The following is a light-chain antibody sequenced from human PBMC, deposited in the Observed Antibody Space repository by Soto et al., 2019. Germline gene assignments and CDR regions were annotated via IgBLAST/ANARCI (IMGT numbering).Light chain of an antibody. J-gene: IGKJ1*01. Sequence: IQMTQSPSTLSGSVGDRVTITCRASQTISSWLAWYQQKPGKAPKLLIYKASTLKSGVPSRFSGSGSGTEFTLTISSMQPDDFANYYCQHYNSYSEAFGQGTKLDIK. CDR1: QTISSW. CDR2: KAS. V-gene: IGKV1-5*03. CDR3: QHYNSYSEA.